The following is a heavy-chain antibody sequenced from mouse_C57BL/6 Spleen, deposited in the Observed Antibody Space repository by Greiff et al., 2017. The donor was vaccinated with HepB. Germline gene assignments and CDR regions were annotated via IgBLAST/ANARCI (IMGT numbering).Heavy chain of an antibody. CDR1: GYAFSSSW. V-gene: IGHV1-82*01. CDR2: IYPGDGDT. Sequence: QVQLKQSGPELVKPGASVKISCKASGYAFSSSWMNWVKQRPGKGLEWIGRIYPGDGDTNYNGKFKGKATLTADKSSSTAYMQLSSLTSEDSAVYFCARDGGAYFDYWGQGTTLTVSS. J-gene: IGHJ2*01. CDR3: ARDGGAYFDY. D-gene: IGHD2-3*01.